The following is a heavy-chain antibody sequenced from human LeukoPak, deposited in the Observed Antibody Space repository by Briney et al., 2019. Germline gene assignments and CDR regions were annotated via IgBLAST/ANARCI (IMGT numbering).Heavy chain of an antibody. CDR3: AKDRLGRLELPFDY. V-gene: IGHV3-30*02. Sequence: GGSLRLSCAASGFTFSSYGMHWVRQAPGKGLEWVAVIWYDGSNKYYADSVKGRFTISRDNSKNTLYLQMNSLRAEDTAVYYCAKDRLGRLELPFDYWGQGTLVTVSS. CDR2: IWYDGSNK. CDR1: GFTFSSYG. J-gene: IGHJ4*02. D-gene: IGHD1-7*01.